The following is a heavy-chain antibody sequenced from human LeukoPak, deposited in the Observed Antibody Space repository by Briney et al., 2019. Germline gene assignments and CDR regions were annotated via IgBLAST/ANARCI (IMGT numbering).Heavy chain of an antibody. CDR1: EFTFSNAW. CDR3: TTSDSSGWSFDY. V-gene: IGHV3-15*01. CDR2: IKSKTDGGTT. Sequence: GGSLRLSCAASEFTFSNAWMSWVRQAPGKGLEWVGRIKSKTDGGTTDYAAPVKGRFTISRDDSKNTLYLQMNSLKTEDTAVYYCTTSDSSGWSFDYWGQGTLVTVSS. D-gene: IGHD6-19*01. J-gene: IGHJ4*02.